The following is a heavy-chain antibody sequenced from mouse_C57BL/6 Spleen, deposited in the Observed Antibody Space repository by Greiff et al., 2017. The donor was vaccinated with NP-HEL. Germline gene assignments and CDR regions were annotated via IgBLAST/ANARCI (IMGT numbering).Heavy chain of an antibody. J-gene: IGHJ1*03. CDR1: GFTFSDYG. CDR2: ISSGSSTI. D-gene: IGHD2-1*01. V-gene: IGHV5-17*01. Sequence: EVKLMESGGGLVKPGGSLKLSCAASGFTFSDYGMHWVRQAPEKGLEWVAYISSGSSTIYYADTVKGRFTISRDNAKNTLFLQMTSLRSEDTAMYYCARSGNYYGNLYWYFDVWGTGTTVTVSS. CDR3: ARSGNYYGNLYWYFDV.